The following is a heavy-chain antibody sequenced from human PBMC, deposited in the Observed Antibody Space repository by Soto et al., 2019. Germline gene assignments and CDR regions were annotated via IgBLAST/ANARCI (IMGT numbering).Heavy chain of an antibody. CDR2: ITSSGTTI. J-gene: IGHJ4*02. V-gene: IGHV3-48*03. D-gene: IGHD6-13*01. CDR1: GFTFSSYE. Sequence: EVQLVESGGGLTQPGGSLRLSCAASGFTFSSYEMNWVRQAPGKRPEWVSFITSSGTTIYYADSVKGRFTTSRDNARDSLYLQMDSLRAEDTAVYFCARAASPFSSSYRFDSWGLGTLVTVSS. CDR3: ARAASPFSSSYRFDS.